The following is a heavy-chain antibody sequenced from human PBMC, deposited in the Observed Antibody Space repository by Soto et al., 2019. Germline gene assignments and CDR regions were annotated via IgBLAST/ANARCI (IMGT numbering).Heavy chain of an antibody. CDR1: GGSISSGGYY. CDR3: ARCSLVVVPAPGFDP. J-gene: IGHJ5*02. D-gene: IGHD2-2*01. CDR2: IYHRGTT. V-gene: IGHV4-31*03. Sequence: SETLSLTCTVSGGSISSGGYYWSWIRQHPGKGLEWIGYIYHRGTTYYNPSLKSRVTISVDTSKNQFSLKLSSVTAADTAVYYCARCSLVVVPAPGFDPWGQGTLVTVSS.